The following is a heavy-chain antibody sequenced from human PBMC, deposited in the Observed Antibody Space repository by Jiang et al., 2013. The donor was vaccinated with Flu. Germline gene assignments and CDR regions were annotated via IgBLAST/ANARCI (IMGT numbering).Heavy chain of an antibody. CDR3: AAESDLVGGSPHAFDY. J-gene: IGHJ4*02. V-gene: IGHV1-58*02. Sequence: SGAEVKKPGTSVKVSCKASGFTFTSSAMQWVRQARGQRLEWIGWIVVGSGNTNYAQKFQERVTITRDMSTSTAYMELSSLRSEDTAVYYCAAESDLVGGSPHAFDYWGQGTLVTVSS. CDR1: GFTFTSSA. CDR2: IVVGSGNT. D-gene: IGHD2-8*02.